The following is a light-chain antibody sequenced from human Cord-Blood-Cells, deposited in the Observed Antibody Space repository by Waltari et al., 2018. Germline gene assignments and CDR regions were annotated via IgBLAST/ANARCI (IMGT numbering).Light chain of an antibody. CDR3: QQYYSTPFT. CDR1: KSVLYSSNNKNY. CDR2: WAS. J-gene: IGKJ3*01. Sequence: DIVMTQSPDSLAVSLGERATINCKSSKSVLYSSNNKNYLAWYQQKPGQPPKLLIYWASTRESCVPDRFSGSGSGTDFTLTISSLQAEDVAVYYCQQYYSTPFTFGPGTKVDIK. V-gene: IGKV4-1*01.